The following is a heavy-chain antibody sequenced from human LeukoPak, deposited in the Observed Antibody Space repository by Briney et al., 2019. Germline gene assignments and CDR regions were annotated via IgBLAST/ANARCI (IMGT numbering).Heavy chain of an antibody. CDR1: GYTFTGYY. V-gene: IGHV1-2*02. CDR2: INPNSGGT. D-gene: IGHD1-1*01. CDR3: ARDKQLDWAHYYYYYMDV. J-gene: IGHJ6*03. Sequence: GASVMVSCKASGYTFTGYYIHWVRQAPGQGLEWMGWINPNSGGTNYAQKFQGRVTMTSDTSISTAYMELSRLRSGDTAAYYCARDKQLDWAHYYYYYMDVWGKGTTVTVSS.